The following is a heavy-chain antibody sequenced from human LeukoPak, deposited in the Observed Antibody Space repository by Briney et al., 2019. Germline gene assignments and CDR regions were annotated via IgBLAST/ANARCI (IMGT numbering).Heavy chain of an antibody. CDR2: ISYDGSNK. D-gene: IGHD4-23*01. V-gene: IGHV3-30-3*01. Sequence: GGSLRLSCAASGFTFSSYAMHWVRQAPGKGLEWVADISYDGSNKYYADSVKGRFTISRDNSKNTLYLQMNSLRAEDTAVYYCARDLTTVVTYYYGMGVWGQGTTVTVSS. CDR3: ARDLTTVVTYYYGMGV. CDR1: GFTFSSYA. J-gene: IGHJ6*02.